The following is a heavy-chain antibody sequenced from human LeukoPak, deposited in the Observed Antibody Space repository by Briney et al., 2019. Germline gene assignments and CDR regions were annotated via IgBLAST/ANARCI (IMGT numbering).Heavy chain of an antibody. J-gene: IGHJ4*02. D-gene: IGHD7-27*01. CDR3: AREWGSVDY. V-gene: IGHV4-61*02. CDR1: GDSISNGGYY. CDR2: LYSGGGT. Sequence: SETLSLTCTVSGDSISNGGYYWTWIRQSAGKGLEWIGRLYSGGGTNYNPSLKSRVAMSVDASKNQFSLKLSSVTAADTAVYYCAREWGSVDYWGQGTLVTVSS.